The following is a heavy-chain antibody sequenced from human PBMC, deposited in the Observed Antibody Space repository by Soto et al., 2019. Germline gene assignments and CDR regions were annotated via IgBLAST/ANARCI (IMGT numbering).Heavy chain of an antibody. D-gene: IGHD6-13*01. J-gene: IGHJ4*02. CDR3: TRTAWYPYLSFY. Sequence: EVQLVESGGGWVQPGGSLRLSWAASGFTCSRFDLHWVLQSPWKGLEGISYISSSGSTASYASSVEGRFTIARDNASNSVYLPVDSLRAEDTALYYCTRTAWYPYLSFYWGQGALVTVSS. V-gene: IGHV3-48*03. CDR2: ISSSGSTA. CDR1: GFTCSRFD.